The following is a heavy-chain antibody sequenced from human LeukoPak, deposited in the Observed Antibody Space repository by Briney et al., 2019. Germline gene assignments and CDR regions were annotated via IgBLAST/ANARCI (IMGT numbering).Heavy chain of an antibody. CDR2: INHSGST. J-gene: IGHJ6*03. CDR3: ARDLEDGTMVRGVPDYYYMDV. V-gene: IGHV4-34*01. D-gene: IGHD3-10*01. CDR1: GGSINSYY. Sequence: SETLSLTCTVSGGSINSYYWSWIRQPPGKGLEWIGEINHSGSTNYNPSLKSRVTISVDTSKNQFSLQLNSVTPEDTAVYYCARDLEDGTMVRGVPDYYYMDVWGKGTTVTVSS.